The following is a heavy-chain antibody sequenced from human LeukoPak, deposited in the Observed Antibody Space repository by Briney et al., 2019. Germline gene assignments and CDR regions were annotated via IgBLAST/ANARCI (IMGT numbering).Heavy chain of an antibody. CDR1: GFTFSSYE. Sequence: SGGSLRLSCAASGFTFSSYEMNWVRQAPGKGLEWVSYISSSGSTIYYADSVKGRFTISRDNAKNSLYLQMNSLRAEDTSVYDCARDTNGDGWFDPWGQGTLVTVSS. D-gene: IGHD4-17*01. CDR2: ISSSGSTI. J-gene: IGHJ5*02. CDR3: ARDTNGDGWFDP. V-gene: IGHV3-48*03.